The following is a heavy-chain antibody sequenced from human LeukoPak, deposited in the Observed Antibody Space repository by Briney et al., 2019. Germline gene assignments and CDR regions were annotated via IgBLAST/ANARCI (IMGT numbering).Heavy chain of an antibody. D-gene: IGHD3-22*01. CDR2: ISPDGSDT. Sequence: GESLKISCKGSGYSFTNYWIGWVRQLPANGLQGMVIISPDGSDTRYSPSIQGQVTISADKSITTAYLQWSSLKASDTAMYYCARLNYYDSSGYSYWYFDLWGRGTLVTVSS. CDR3: ARLNYYDSSGYSYWYFDL. CDR1: GYSFTNYW. J-gene: IGHJ2*01. V-gene: IGHV5-51*01.